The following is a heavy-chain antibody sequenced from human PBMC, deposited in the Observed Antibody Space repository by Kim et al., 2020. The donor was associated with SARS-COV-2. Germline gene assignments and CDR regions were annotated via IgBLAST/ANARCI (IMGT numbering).Heavy chain of an antibody. D-gene: IGHD2-2*01. Sequence: GGSLRLSCAASGFTFSSYAMHWVRQAPGKGLEWVAVISYDGSNKYYADSVKGRFTISRDNSKNTLYLQMNSLRAEDTAVYYCARDRVVVPAAITYWGQGTLVTVSS. J-gene: IGHJ4*02. CDR1: GFTFSSYA. V-gene: IGHV3-30*04. CDR2: ISYDGSNK. CDR3: ARDRVVVPAAITY.